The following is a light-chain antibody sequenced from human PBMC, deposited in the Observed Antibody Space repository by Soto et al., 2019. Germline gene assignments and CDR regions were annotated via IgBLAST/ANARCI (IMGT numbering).Light chain of an antibody. J-gene: IGLJ1*01. CDR1: SSDVGGYNY. Sequence: QSALTQPRSVSGSPGQSVTISCTGTSSDVGGYNYVSWYQQHPGKAPKVVIYDVSERPSGVPDRFSGSKSGNTASLTISGLQAEDEADYYCCSYAGSPRYVFGTGTNVTVL. CDR3: CSYAGSPRYV. V-gene: IGLV2-11*01. CDR2: DVS.